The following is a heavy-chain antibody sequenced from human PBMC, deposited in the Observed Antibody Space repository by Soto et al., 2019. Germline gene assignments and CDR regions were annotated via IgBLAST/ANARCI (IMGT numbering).Heavy chain of an antibody. CDR2: INHSGST. CDR3: ARRTYYYGSGSYYNNYYYGMDV. V-gene: IGHV4-34*01. CDR1: GGSFSGYY. D-gene: IGHD3-10*01. Sequence: PSETLSLTCAVYGGSFSGYYWSWIRQPPGKGLEWIGEINHSGSTNYNPSLKSRVTISVDTSKNQFSLKLSSVTAADTAVYYCARRTYYYGSGSYYNNYYYGMDVWGQGATVTVSS. J-gene: IGHJ6*02.